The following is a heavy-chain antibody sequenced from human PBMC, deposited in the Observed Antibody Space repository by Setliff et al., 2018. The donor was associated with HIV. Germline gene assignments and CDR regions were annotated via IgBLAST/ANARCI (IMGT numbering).Heavy chain of an antibody. Sequence: ASVKVSCKASGGTFSRYAISWVRQAPGQGLEWMGGVIHIAGTANYAQKFWGRVTITTHESTSTAYMELSSLRPEDTAVYYCARDFGGYCSSMSCPGLFDPWGQGTLVTVSS. CDR2: VIHIAGTA. J-gene: IGHJ5*02. CDR3: ARDFGGYCSSMSCPGLFDP. V-gene: IGHV1-69*05. D-gene: IGHD2-2*01. CDR1: GGTFSRYA.